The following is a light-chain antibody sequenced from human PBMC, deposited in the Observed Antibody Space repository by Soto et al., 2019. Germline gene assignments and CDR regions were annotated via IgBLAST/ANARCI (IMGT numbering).Light chain of an antibody. J-gene: IGLJ1*01. CDR1: SSNIGAYNY. CDR2: EVS. Sequence: QSALTQPPSASGSHGQSVTISCTGTSSNIGAYNYVSWYQQHPGKAPKLIIYEVSERPSGVPNRFSGSKSGNTASLTVSGLQAEDEADYYCASYAASNVFGTGTKVTV. CDR3: ASYAASNV. V-gene: IGLV2-8*01.